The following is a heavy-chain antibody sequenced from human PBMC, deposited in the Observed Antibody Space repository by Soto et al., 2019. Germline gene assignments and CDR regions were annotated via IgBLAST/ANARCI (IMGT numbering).Heavy chain of an antibody. CDR2: INHSGST. J-gene: IGHJ5*02. V-gene: IGHV4-34*01. D-gene: IGHD3-3*01. CDR3: ARVGGVSPSITIFGVVNYNWFDP. CDR1: GGSFSGYY. Sequence: SETLSLTCAVYGGSFSGYYWSWIRQPPGKGLEWIGEINHSGSTNYNPSLKSRVTISVDTSKNQFSLKLSSVTAADTAVYYRARVGGVSPSITIFGVVNYNWFDPWGQGTLVTVSS.